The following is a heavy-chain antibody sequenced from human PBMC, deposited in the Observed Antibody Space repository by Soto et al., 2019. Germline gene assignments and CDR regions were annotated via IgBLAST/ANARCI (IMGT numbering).Heavy chain of an antibody. J-gene: IGHJ4*02. V-gene: IGHV4-34*01. CDR1: GGSFSGYY. CDR3: ARWAIY. CDR2: MNRSGGI. Sequence: SETLSLTCDVYGGSFSGYYWTWIRQPPGKGLEWIGVMNRSGGINYNPSLKSRVTISVDTSKNQFSLKLTSVTAADTAVYYCARWAIYWGQGTLVTVS.